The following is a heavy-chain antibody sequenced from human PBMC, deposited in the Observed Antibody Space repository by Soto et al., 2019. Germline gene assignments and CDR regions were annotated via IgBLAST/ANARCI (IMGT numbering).Heavy chain of an antibody. V-gene: IGHV3-23*01. D-gene: IGHD2-21*02. CDR1: GFTFSSYA. CDR2: ISGSGGST. J-gene: IGHJ4*02. Sequence: HPGGSLRLSCAASGFTFSSYAMSWVRQAPGKGLEWVSAISGSGGSTYYADSVKGRFTISRDNSKNTLLLQMNSLRAEDTAVYYCAKKSLMTRPGYFDYWGQGALVTVS. CDR3: AKKSLMTRPGYFDY.